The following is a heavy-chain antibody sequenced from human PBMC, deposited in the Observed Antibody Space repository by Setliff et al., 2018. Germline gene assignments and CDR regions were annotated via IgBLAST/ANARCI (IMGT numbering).Heavy chain of an antibody. V-gene: IGHV4-39*07. J-gene: IGHJ4*02. CDR1: GGSISSSSYY. CDR3: ARDRITIFGVVIPFDY. CDR2: IYYSGST. D-gene: IGHD3-3*01. Sequence: KPSETLSLTCTVSGGSISSSSYYWGWIRQPPGKGLEWIGSIYYSGSTYYNPSLKSRVTISVDTSKNQSSLKLSSVTAADTAVYYCARDRITIFGVVIPFDYWGQGTLVTVSS.